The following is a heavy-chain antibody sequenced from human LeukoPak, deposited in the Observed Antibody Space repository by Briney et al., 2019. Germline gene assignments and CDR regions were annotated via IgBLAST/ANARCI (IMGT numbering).Heavy chain of an antibody. CDR3: ARDSCSGGSCYYYYYGMDV. Sequence: GGSLRLSCEASGFTFNTYAMTWVRQAPGKGLDWVSLISVSGRSAYYADSVKGRFTISRDNSKNTLYLQMNSLRAEDTAVYYCARDSCSGGSCYYYYYGMDVWGQGTTVTVSS. CDR1: GFTFNTYA. V-gene: IGHV3-23*01. D-gene: IGHD2-15*01. CDR2: ISVSGRSA. J-gene: IGHJ6*02.